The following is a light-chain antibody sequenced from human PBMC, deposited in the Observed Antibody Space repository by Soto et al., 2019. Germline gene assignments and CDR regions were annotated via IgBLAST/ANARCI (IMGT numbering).Light chain of an antibody. CDR3: SSYTSSSIPYV. CDR1: SSDVGGYND. V-gene: IGLV2-14*01. J-gene: IGLJ1*01. Sequence: QSALTQPASVSGSPGQAITSSGAGSSSDVGGYNDVSWYQQQPGKAPKLTIYEVRNRPSGGSNRFPGSKSGNTASLTISGLQAEDEADYYCSSYTSSSIPYVFGTGTKLTVL. CDR2: EVR.